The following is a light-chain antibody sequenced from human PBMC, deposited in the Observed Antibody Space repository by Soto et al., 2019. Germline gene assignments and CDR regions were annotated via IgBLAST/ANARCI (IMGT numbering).Light chain of an antibody. V-gene: IGLV2-14*01. Sequence: QSVLTQPASVSGSPGQSITISCTGTSSDVGGYNYVSWYQQHPGKAPKLMIYEVSNRPSGVSNRFSGSKSGNTASLTISGLQAEDEADYYYSSYTSSSTPRVFGTGTKLTVL. CDR3: SSYTSSSTPRV. J-gene: IGLJ1*01. CDR1: SSDVGGYNY. CDR2: EVS.